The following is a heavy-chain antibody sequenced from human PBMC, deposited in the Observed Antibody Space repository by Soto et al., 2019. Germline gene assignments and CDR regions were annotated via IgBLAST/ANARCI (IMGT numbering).Heavy chain of an antibody. CDR1: GFTFKNYD. D-gene: IGHD3-10*01. J-gene: IGHJ4*02. V-gene: IGHV3-23*01. Sequence: EVQLLESGGGLVQPGGSLRLSCVASGFTFKNYDMRWVRQAPGKGLEWVSGISGSGGVTYYADSVKGRFTISRDNSKNTLYLQMNSLRDNDTAVYYCAKHRQFRSYYESAGHYNNWGQGTLVTVSS. CDR3: AKHRQFRSYYESAGHYNN. CDR2: ISGSGGVT.